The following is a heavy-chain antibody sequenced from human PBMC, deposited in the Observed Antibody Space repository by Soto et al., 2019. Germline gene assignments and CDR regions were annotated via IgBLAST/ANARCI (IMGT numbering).Heavy chain of an antibody. CDR2: IKSKTDGGTT. Sequence: GGSLRLSCAASGFSFTNAWMNWVRQAPGKGLEWVGRIKSKTDGGTTDYAAPVKGRFTISRDDSKNMLYLQVNSLKSEDTAVYYCTTVGSGYCRDGSCDFWGQGTLVTVSS. CDR1: GFSFTNAW. V-gene: IGHV3-15*07. J-gene: IGHJ4*02. CDR3: TTVGSGYCRDGSCDF. D-gene: IGHD2-15*01.